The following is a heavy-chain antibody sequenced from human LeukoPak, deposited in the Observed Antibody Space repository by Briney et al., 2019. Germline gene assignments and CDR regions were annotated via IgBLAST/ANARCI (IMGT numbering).Heavy chain of an antibody. D-gene: IGHD3-22*01. CDR3: ARGITDSIWYLDY. CDR2: IYYSGST. CDR1: GGHISTYY. J-gene: IGHJ4*02. Sequence: SETLSLTCTVSGGHISTYYWSWIRQAPGKGLEWIGYIYYSGSTKYNPSLKSRVTISVDTSKKQFSLKLSSVTAADTAVYFCARGITDSIWYLDYWGQGTLVTVSS. V-gene: IGHV4-59*01.